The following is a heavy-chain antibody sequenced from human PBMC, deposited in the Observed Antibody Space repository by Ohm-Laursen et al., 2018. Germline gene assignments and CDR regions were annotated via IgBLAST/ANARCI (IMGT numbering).Heavy chain of an antibody. Sequence: SLRLSCSASGFTFDDYEMHWVRQAPGKGLEWVSGISWNSGSIGYADSVKGRFTISRDNAKNSLYLQMNSLRAEDTALYYCAIDGSGTPRGGMDVWGQGTTVSVSS. CDR1: GFTFDDYE. CDR2: ISWNSGSI. V-gene: IGHV3-9*01. D-gene: IGHD3-10*01. CDR3: AIDGSGTPRGGMDV. J-gene: IGHJ6*02.